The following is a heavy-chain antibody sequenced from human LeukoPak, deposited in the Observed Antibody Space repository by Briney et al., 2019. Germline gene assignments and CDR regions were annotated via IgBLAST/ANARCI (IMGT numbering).Heavy chain of an antibody. CDR3: ARDLEGGSGSLYCYGMDV. J-gene: IGHJ6*02. Sequence: SETLSLTCTVSGGSISYYYWSWIRQPPGKGLEWIGYIYYSGSTNYNPSLKSRVTISVDTSKNQFSLKLSSVTAADTAVYYCARDLEGGSGSLYCYGMDVWGQGTTVTVSS. D-gene: IGHD3-10*01. CDR2: IYYSGST. V-gene: IGHV4-59*01. CDR1: GGSISYYY.